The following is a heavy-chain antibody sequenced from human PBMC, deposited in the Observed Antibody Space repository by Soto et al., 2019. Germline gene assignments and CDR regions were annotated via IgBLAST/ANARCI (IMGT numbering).Heavy chain of an antibody. CDR1: GGSISSSSYY. CDR3: AGNPWPWDSPIDY. V-gene: IGHV4-39*01. CDR2: IYYSGST. D-gene: IGHD1-26*01. J-gene: IGHJ4*02. Sequence: SETLSLTCTVSGGSISSSSYYWGWIRQPPGKGLEWIGSIYYSGSTYYNPSLKSRVTISVDTSKNQFSLKLSSVTAADTAVYYCAGNPWPWDSPIDYWGQGTLVTVSS.